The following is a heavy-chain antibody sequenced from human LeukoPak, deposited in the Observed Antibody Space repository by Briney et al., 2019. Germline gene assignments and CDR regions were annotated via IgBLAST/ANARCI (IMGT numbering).Heavy chain of an antibody. J-gene: IGHJ4*02. D-gene: IGHD1-26*01. CDR3: VRIRGLGLFDY. CDR2: TYYRSQWFD. Sequence: SQTLSLTCAISGDSVSNNRASWGWIRQSPSRGLEWLGRTYYRSQWFDDYAPSLRSRITINPDTSKNQVSLQLTSVPPEDTAVYYCVRIRGLGLFDYWGQGTLVTVSS. V-gene: IGHV6-1*01. CDR1: GDSVSNNRAS.